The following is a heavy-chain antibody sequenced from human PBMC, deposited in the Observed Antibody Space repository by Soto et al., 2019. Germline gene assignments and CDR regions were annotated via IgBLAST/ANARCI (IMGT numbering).Heavy chain of an antibody. D-gene: IGHD3-22*01. CDR2: ICSGGST. CDR3: AKSPGIYYYDSSGYYHYDY. J-gene: IGHJ4*02. V-gene: IGHV3-53*01. CDR1: GFTVSSNY. Sequence: GGSLRLSCAASGFTVSSNYMSWVRQAPGKGLEWVSVICSGGSTYYADSVKGRFTISRDNSKNTLYLQMNSLRAEDTAVYYCAKSPGIYYYDSSGYYHYDYWGQGTLVTVSS.